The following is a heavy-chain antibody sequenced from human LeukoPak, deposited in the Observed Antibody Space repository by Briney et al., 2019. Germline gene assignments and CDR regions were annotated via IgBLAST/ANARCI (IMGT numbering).Heavy chain of an antibody. D-gene: IGHD3-22*01. V-gene: IGHV4-59*01. Sequence: KSSETLSLTCTVSGGSISSYYWSWIRQPPGKGLEWIGHFYYSGSTNYNPSLKSRVTISVDTSKNQFSLRLNSVTAADTAIYYCARARDSSGFPFDYWGQGTLVTVSS. CDR2: FYYSGST. CDR1: GGSISSYY. J-gene: IGHJ4*02. CDR3: ARARDSSGFPFDY.